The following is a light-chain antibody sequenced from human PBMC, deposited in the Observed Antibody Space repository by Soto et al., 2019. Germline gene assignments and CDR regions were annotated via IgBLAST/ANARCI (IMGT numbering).Light chain of an antibody. CDR2: DAS. Sequence: EIVLTQSPATLSLSPGERATLSCRASQSVGNFLAWYQQKPGQAPRLLIYDASSRATGIPARFSGSGSGTDFTLTISSLEPEDFAVYYCQQRSNWPSITFGQGTKVDIK. V-gene: IGKV3-11*01. J-gene: IGKJ1*01. CDR3: QQRSNWPSIT. CDR1: QSVGNF.